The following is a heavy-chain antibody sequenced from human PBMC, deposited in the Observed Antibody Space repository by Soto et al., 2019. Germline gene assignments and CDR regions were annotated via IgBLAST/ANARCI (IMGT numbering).Heavy chain of an antibody. V-gene: IGHV4-4*02. D-gene: IGHD3-10*01. J-gene: IGHJ4*02. Sequence: QVQLQESGPVLVKPSWTLSLTCAVSGGSISSSNWWRWVRQPPGQWLEWIGEIYHSGSTNYNPSLKSRVTISVDQSKNQFSLKLRSVTAADTAVYYCATYYYGSGSYYKWGFDYWGQGTLVTVSS. CDR2: IYHSGST. CDR3: ATYYYGSGSYYKWGFDY. CDR1: GGSISSSNW.